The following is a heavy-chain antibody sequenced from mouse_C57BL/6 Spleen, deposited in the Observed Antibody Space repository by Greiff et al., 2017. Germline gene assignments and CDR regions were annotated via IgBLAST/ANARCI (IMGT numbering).Heavy chain of an antibody. CDR1: GYTFTDYN. CDR3: ARRVIYYYGSSYLYYAMDY. J-gene: IGHJ4*01. V-gene: IGHV1-22*01. Sequence: VQLQQSGPELVKPGASVKMSCKASGYTFTDYNMHWVKQSHGKSLEWIGYINPNNGGTSYNQKFKGKATLTVNKSSSTAYMELRSLTSEDSAVYYCARRVIYYYGSSYLYYAMDYWGQGTSVTVSS. CDR2: INPNNGGT. D-gene: IGHD1-1*01.